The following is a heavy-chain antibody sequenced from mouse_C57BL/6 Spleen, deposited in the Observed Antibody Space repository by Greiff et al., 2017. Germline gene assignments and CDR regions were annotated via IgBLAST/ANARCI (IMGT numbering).Heavy chain of an antibody. CDR2: INPNNGGT. CDR3: ARSGPPWFAD. J-gene: IGHJ3*01. CDR1: GYTFTDYY. D-gene: IGHD3-1*01. Sequence: EVQLQQSGPELVKPGASVKISCKASGYTFTDYYMNWVKQSPGKSLEWIGDINPNNGGTSYNQKFKGKATLTVDKTSSTAYMELRSLTSEDSAVYYCARSGPPWFADWGQGTLVTVSA. V-gene: IGHV1-26*01.